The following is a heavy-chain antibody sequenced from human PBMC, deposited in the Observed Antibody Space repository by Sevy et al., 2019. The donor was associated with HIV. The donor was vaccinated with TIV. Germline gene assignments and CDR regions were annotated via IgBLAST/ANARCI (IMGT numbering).Heavy chain of an antibody. CDR2: LSFGCGEI. CDR3: AREGCTKPHDY. V-gene: IGHV3-23*01. J-gene: IGHJ4*02. CDR1: GLTFSKYS. D-gene: IGHD2-8*01. Sequence: GGSLRLSCAASGLTFSKYSMSWVRQPPGKGLEWVSTLSFGCGEISYADSVKGRFTISRDNSKSSVYLQMNNLRPEDTAVYYCAREGCTKPHDYWGQGTLVTVSS.